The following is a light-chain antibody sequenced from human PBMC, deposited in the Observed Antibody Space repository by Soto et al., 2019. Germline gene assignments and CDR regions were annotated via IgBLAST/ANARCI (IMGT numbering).Light chain of an antibody. CDR3: QQVNSYPPFT. Sequence: DIQMTQSPSSLSASVGDRVTITCRASQGIKDDLGWYQQKPGNAPKRLIYSASSLHSGVPSRFSGSGYGTEFTLTISSLQPEDFATYYCQQVNSYPPFTFGPGTTVDLK. CDR1: QGIKDD. CDR2: SAS. J-gene: IGKJ3*01. V-gene: IGKV1-17*01.